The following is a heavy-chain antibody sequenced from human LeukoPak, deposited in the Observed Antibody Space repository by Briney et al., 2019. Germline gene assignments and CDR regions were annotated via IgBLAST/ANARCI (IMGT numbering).Heavy chain of an antibody. D-gene: IGHD3-10*01. Sequence: GGSLRLSCAASGFTFSSYAISWVRQAPGKGLEWVSAISGSGGITYYADSVKGWFTISRDNSKNTLYLQMNSLRAEDTAVYYCAKAPYNSGTYYIYYFDSWGQGTLVTVSS. CDR1: GFTFSSYA. CDR3: AKAPYNSGTYYIYYFDS. J-gene: IGHJ4*02. V-gene: IGHV3-23*01. CDR2: ISGSGGIT.